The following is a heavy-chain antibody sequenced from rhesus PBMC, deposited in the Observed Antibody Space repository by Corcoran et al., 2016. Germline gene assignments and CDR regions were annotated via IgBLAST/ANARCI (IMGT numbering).Heavy chain of an antibody. Sequence: QLQQQESGPGLGRPWETLSLTRAVAGGSTRHSWWSWIRQPPGKGLEWIGRISGGIGRSSYSPAFRSRATISTDTSRNHIALRLIFVTAADTALYYCANGGPDKDRFDVWGPGVLVTVSS. CDR3: ANGGPDKDRFDV. CDR2: ISGGIGRS. D-gene: IGHD3-34*01. CDR1: GGSTRHSW. J-gene: IGHJ5-1*01. V-gene: IGHV4-147*01.